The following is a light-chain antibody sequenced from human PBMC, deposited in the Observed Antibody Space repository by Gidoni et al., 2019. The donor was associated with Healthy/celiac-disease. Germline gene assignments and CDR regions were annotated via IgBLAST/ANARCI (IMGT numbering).Light chain of an antibody. J-gene: IGKJ3*01. CDR2: GPS. V-gene: IGKV3-20*01. CDR3: RQYGSAPLT. CDR1: QSVSSSY. Sequence: IVLTQSPGTLSLSPGERATLSCRARQSVSSSYLAWYQQKPGQAPRLLIYGPSSRATGITARFSGRVSGTDFTLTIIILEPEEFAVEYCRQYGSAPLTFGPGTKVDIK.